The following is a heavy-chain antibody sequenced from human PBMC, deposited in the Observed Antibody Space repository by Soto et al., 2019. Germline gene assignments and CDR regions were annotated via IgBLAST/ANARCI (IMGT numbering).Heavy chain of an antibody. J-gene: IGHJ6*02. Sequence: GGSLRLSCAASGVSFGSYAMTWVRQAPGKGLEWVSRISDSGGATYYADSVKGRFTISRDNSKNTVYLQMNSLRAEDTAVYYCAKDLLEYRIAVAGYYYGMDVWGQGTTVTVSS. CDR2: ISDSGGAT. V-gene: IGHV3-23*01. CDR1: GVSFGSYA. D-gene: IGHD6-13*01. CDR3: AKDLLEYRIAVAGYYYGMDV.